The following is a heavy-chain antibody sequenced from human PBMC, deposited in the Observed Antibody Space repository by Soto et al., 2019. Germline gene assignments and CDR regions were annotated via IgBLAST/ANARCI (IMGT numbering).Heavy chain of an antibody. V-gene: IGHV5-10-1*01. J-gene: IGHJ3*02. CDR3: ARHITMIVVAGAFDI. Sequence: GESRKISGQGSGYGFTSYWISWVRQMPGKGLEWMGRIDPSDSYTNYSPSFQGHVTISADKSISTAYLQWSSLKASDTAMYYCARHITMIVVAGAFDIWGQGTMVTVSS. CDR2: IDPSDSYT. CDR1: GYGFTSYW. D-gene: IGHD3-22*01.